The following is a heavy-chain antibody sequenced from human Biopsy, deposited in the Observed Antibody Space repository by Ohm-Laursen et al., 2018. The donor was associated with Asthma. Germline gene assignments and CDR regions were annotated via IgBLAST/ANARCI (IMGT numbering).Heavy chain of an antibody. CDR2: VYYSGST. J-gene: IGHJ4*02. CDR3: ARGVDRVTGLLDHFDS. CDR1: GGSINNFY. V-gene: IGHV4-59*01. Sequence: SETLSLTCTVSGGSINNFYWSWIRQPPGKGLESIGHVYYSGSTNYNPSLKSRVTISIDASKNQFSLKLISVTAADTAVYYCARGVDRVTGLLDHFDSWGQGTLVTVSS. D-gene: IGHD2-21*02.